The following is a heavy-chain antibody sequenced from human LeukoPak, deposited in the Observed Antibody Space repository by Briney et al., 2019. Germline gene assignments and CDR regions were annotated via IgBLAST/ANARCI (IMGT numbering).Heavy chain of an antibody. CDR2: ISYDGPNK. CDR1: GFTFNNYG. J-gene: IGHJ1*01. Sequence: QPGRSLRLSCAASGFTFNNYGMHWVRQAPGKGLEWVAVISYDGPNKYYADSVKGRFTISRDNSKNTQYLQMNSLRTEDTAVYYCARVGRSGYYPRGERAEYFQHWGQGTLVTVSS. D-gene: IGHD3-3*01. V-gene: IGHV3-30*03. CDR3: ARVGRSGYYPRGERAEYFQH.